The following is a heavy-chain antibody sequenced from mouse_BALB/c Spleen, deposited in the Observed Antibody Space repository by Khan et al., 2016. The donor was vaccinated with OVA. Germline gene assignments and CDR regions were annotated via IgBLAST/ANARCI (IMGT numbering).Heavy chain of an antibody. CDR2: INPSNGYT. V-gene: IGHV1-4*01. J-gene: IGHJ3*01. CDR1: GYTFTTYT. CDR3: AREEAYYRSDGCFSY. Sequence: QMQLEESGAELARPGASVKMSCKASGYTFTTYTMHWVKQRPGQGLEWIGYINPSNGYTNYNQKFKDKSTLTADKSSSTAYIQLSSLTSDYSAVYYCAREEAYYRSDGCFSYWGQGTLVTVSA. D-gene: IGHD2-14*01.